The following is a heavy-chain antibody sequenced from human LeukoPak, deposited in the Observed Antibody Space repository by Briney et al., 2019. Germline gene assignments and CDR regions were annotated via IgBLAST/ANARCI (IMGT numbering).Heavy chain of an antibody. CDR1: GFTFSSYW. CDR2: ITQDGSEK. CDR3: ARVLLYSGYDYGQYFQH. J-gene: IGHJ1*01. D-gene: IGHD5-12*01. V-gene: IGHV3-7*01. Sequence: QPGGSPRLSCAASGFTFSSYWMSWVRQAPGKGLEWVANITQDGSEKYYVDSVKGRFTISRDNAKNSLYLQMNSLRAEDTAVYYCARVLLYSGYDYGQYFQHWGQGTLVTVSS.